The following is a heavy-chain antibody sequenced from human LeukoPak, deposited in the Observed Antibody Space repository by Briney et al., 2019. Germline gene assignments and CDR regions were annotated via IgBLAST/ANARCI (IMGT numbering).Heavy chain of an antibody. J-gene: IGHJ6*03. Sequence: PSETLSLTCAVYGGSFSGYYWSWIRQPPGKGLEWIGEINQSGSTNYNPSLKSRVTISIDTSKNQFSLKLSSVTAADTAVYYCARGVAARPFYFYYYMDVWDTGTTVTVSS. CDR3: ARGVAARPFYFYYYMDV. D-gene: IGHD6-6*01. V-gene: IGHV4-34*01. CDR1: GGSFSGYY. CDR2: INQSGST.